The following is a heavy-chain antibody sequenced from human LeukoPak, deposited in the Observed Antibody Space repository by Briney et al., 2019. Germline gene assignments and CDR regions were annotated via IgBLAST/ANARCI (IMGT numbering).Heavy chain of an antibody. D-gene: IGHD3-10*01. CDR3: ARDRLLWFGELPLDYYYYGMDV. V-gene: IGHV4-31*03. Sequence: SQTLSLTCTVSGGSISSGGYYWSWIRQHPGKGLEWIGYIYYSGSTYYNPSLKSRVTISVDTSKNQFSLKLSSVTAADTAVYYCARDRLLWFGELPLDYYYYGMDVWGQGTTVTVSS. CDR1: GGSISSGGYY. CDR2: IYYSGST. J-gene: IGHJ6*02.